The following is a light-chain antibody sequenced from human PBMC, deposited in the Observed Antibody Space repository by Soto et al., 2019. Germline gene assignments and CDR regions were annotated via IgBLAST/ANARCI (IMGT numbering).Light chain of an antibody. J-gene: IGLJ1*01. V-gene: IGLV1-44*01. CDR2: SSN. CDR1: SSNIGTNT. Sequence: QLVLTQAPSASGTPGQRVTISCSGSSSNIGTNTVNWYQRLPGTAPRLLIYSSNQRPSGVPDRFSGSKSGTSASLAISGLQSEDEADYYCAAWDDSLSASYVFGTGTKVTVL. CDR3: AAWDDSLSASYV.